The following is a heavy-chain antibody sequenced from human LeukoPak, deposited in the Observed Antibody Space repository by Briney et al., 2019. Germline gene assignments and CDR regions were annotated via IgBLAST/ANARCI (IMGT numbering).Heavy chain of an antibody. V-gene: IGHV4-31*03. D-gene: IGHD3-22*01. CDR3: ARVGASSGFYYWFDP. Sequence: PSETLSLTCTVSGGSISSGGYYWSWIRQHPGKGLEWFGYIYYSGSTYYNPSLKSRVTISVYTSKNQFSLKLSSVTAADTAVYYCARVGASSGFYYWFDPWGQGTLVTVSS. CDR2: IYYSGST. CDR1: GGSISSGGYY. J-gene: IGHJ5*02.